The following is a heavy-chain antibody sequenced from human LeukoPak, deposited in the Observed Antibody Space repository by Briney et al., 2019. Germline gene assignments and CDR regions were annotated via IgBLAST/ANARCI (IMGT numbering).Heavy chain of an antibody. CDR2: ISYDGSNK. J-gene: IGHJ4*02. CDR3: AKMGYSSSSGDY. V-gene: IGHV3-30*18. CDR1: GFTFSSYG. D-gene: IGHD6-6*01. Sequence: PGGSLRLSCEASGFTFSSYGMHWVRQAPGKGLERVAVISYDGSNKYYADSVKGRFTISRDNSKNTLYLQMNSLRAEDTAVYYCAKMGYSSSSGDYWGQGTLVTVSS.